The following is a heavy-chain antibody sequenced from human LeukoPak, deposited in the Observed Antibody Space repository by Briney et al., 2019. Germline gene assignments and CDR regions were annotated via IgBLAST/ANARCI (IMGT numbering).Heavy chain of an antibody. CDR1: GFTFSSYG. J-gene: IGHJ4*02. D-gene: IGHD3-10*01. V-gene: IGHV3-30*18. Sequence: GGSLRLSCAAFGFTFSSYGMHWVRQAPGKGLEWVAVISYDGSNKYYADSVKGRFTISRDNSKNTLYLQMNSLRAEDTAVYYCAKDSYYYGSGSQDYWGQGTLVTVSS. CDR2: ISYDGSNK. CDR3: AKDSYYYGSGSQDY.